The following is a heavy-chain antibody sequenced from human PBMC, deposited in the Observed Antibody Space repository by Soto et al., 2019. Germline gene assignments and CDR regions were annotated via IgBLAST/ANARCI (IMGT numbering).Heavy chain of an antibody. Sequence: PSETLSLTCAVSGGSISSGAYSWSWIRQPPGKGLQWIGYIYHSGSTYYNPSLKTPVTMSLDRSKNHFSLKLNSMTPPHTAVHYCARVKVDYFDYWGKETRVTVSS. CDR2: IYHSGST. J-gene: IGHJ4*02. CDR1: GGSISSGAYS. V-gene: IGHV4-30-2*01. CDR3: ARVKVDYFDY.